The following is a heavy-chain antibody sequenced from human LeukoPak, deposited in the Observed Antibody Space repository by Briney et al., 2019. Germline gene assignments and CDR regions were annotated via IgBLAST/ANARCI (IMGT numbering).Heavy chain of an antibody. Sequence: PGGSLRLPCAASGFTFSDHNMDWVRQAPGKGLEWVGRSRNKVKSYTTEYAASVRGRFTISRDDSKSSLYLQMNSLKTEDTAVYYCRSVVRGVQSNDYWGQGTLVTVSS. D-gene: IGHD3-10*01. CDR3: RSVVRGVQSNDY. CDR2: SRNKVKSYTT. CDR1: GFTFSDHN. V-gene: IGHV3-72*01. J-gene: IGHJ4*02.